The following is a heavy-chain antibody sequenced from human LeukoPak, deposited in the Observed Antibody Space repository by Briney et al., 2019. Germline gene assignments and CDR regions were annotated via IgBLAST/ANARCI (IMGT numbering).Heavy chain of an antibody. J-gene: IGHJ4*02. CDR2: IYVTGST. CDR1: GGSISSYY. D-gene: IGHD2-8*01. V-gene: IGHV4-59*01. Sequence: PSETLSLTCTVSGGSISSYYWSWLRQPPGKGLEWIGYIYVTGSTNYNPSLKSRVTISEDTSKNQFSLKLSSVTAADTAVYYCARSKLATMVYPYYFDYWGQGTLVTVSS. CDR3: ARSKLATMVYPYYFDY.